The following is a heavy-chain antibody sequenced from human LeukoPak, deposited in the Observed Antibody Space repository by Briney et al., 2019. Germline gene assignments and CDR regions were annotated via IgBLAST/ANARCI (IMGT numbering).Heavy chain of an antibody. CDR1: GYTFTRYG. CDR2: ISAYNGNT. V-gene: IGHV1-18*01. Sequence: ASVKVSCKASGYTFTRYGIIGVRQAPGQGCEWVGWISAYNGNTNYAQKLQGRVTMTTYTSTSTAYMELRSLRSDDTAVYYCARVTTYGSGSYYTVEGKYYYYYYMDVWGKGTTVTISS. CDR3: ARVTTYGSGSYYTVEGKYYYYYYMDV. J-gene: IGHJ6*03. D-gene: IGHD3-10*01.